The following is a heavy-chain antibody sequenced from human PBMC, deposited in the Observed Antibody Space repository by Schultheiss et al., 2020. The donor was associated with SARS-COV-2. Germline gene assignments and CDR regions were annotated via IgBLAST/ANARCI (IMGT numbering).Heavy chain of an antibody. CDR3: ARDQAAWVFDY. CDR1: GGSISSYY. D-gene: IGHD6-25*01. Sequence: SETLSLTCTVSGGSISSYYWSWIRQPPGKGLEWIGSIYYSGSTYYNPSLKSRVTISVDTSKNQFSLKLSSVTAADTAVYYCARDQAAWVFDYWGQGTLVTVSS. V-gene: IGHV4-59*04. J-gene: IGHJ4*02. CDR2: IYYSGST.